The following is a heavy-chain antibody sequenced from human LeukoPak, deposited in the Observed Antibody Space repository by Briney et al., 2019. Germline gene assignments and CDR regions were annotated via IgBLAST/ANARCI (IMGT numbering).Heavy chain of an antibody. CDR3: ASQYGIAASDY. CDR2: IYHSGST. D-gene: IGHD6-13*01. V-gene: IGHV4-38-2*02. Sequence: SETLSLTCTVSGGSISSYYWGWIRQPPGKGLEWIGSIYHSGSTYYNPSLKSRVTISVDTSKNQFSLKLSSVTAADTAVYYCASQYGIAASDYWGQGTLVTVSS. J-gene: IGHJ4*02. CDR1: GGSISSYY.